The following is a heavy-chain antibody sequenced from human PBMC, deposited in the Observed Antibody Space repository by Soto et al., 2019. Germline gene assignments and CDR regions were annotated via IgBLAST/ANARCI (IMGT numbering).Heavy chain of an antibody. V-gene: IGHV4-59*01. Sequence: SETLSLTCTVSGDSISSYYWSLIRQPPGKGLEWIGYIYYSGSTNYNPTLKSRVTISVETYKNELSLKLSSVTAADTAVYYCARVVSSGWHLGYHPHYFDYWG. J-gene: IGHJ4*01. CDR3: ARVVSSGWHLGYHPHYFDY. D-gene: IGHD6-19*01. CDR2: IYYSGST. CDR1: GDSISSYY.